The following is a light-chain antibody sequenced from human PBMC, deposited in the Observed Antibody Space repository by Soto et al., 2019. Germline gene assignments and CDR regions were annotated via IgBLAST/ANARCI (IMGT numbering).Light chain of an antibody. J-gene: IGKJ1*01. Sequence: DIQVTQSPPSLSASVGDRVTITCRASQYIGNYLNWYQHKPGKAPQLLIHSASTLQIGVPSRFSGSVSGTDFTLTITTLQPDDFASYYCQSNYILPWTFGQGTKVETK. CDR1: QYIGNY. CDR2: SAS. CDR3: QSNYILPWT. V-gene: IGKV1-39*01.